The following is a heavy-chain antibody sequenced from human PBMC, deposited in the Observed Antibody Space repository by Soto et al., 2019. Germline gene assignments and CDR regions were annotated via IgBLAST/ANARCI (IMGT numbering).Heavy chain of an antibody. V-gene: IGHV4-34*01. Sequence: QVQLQQWGAGLLKPSETLSLTCAVYGGSFSGYYWSWIRQPPGKGLEWIGEINHSGSTNYNPSLKSRVTISVDTSKTHFSLKLSSVTAADTAVYYCARAAPRYCSGGSCYSGTDYWGQGTLVTVSS. CDR2: INHSGST. J-gene: IGHJ4*02. CDR1: GGSFSGYY. D-gene: IGHD2-15*01. CDR3: ARAAPRYCSGGSCYSGTDY.